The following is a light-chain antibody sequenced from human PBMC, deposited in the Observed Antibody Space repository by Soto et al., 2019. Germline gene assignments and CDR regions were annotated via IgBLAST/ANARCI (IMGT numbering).Light chain of an antibody. CDR1: QSVYSN. Sequence: EIVLTQSPVTLSVSPGERATLSCRAGQSVYSNLAWYQQKPGQAPRLLIYGASSRATGIPARFSGSGFGTDFTLTISSQEPEDFAVYYCQQYIEWPRTFGQGTKVEV. CDR3: QQYIEWPRT. J-gene: IGKJ1*01. V-gene: IGKV3-15*01. CDR2: GAS.